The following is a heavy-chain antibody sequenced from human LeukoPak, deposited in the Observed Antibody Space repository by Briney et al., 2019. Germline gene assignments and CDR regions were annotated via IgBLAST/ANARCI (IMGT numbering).Heavy chain of an antibody. CDR2: INHSGST. Sequence: KPGGSLRLSCAASGFSVSRNYMTWVRQPPGKGLEWIGEINHSGSTNYNPSLESRVTISVDTSKNHFSLKLSSVTAADTAVYYCASGQYYDLWSGYYVDWGQGTLVTVSA. CDR3: ASGQYYDLWSGYYVD. D-gene: IGHD3-3*01. J-gene: IGHJ4*02. CDR1: GFSVSRNY. V-gene: IGHV4-34*01.